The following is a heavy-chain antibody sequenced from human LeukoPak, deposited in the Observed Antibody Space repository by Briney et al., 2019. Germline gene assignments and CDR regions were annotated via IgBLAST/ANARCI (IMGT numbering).Heavy chain of an antibody. CDR3: ARGLCSGGSCWDYYGMDV. V-gene: IGHV3-30-3*01. CDR2: ISYDGSNK. CDR1: GFTFSSYA. J-gene: IGHJ6*02. D-gene: IGHD2-15*01. Sequence: GRSLRLSCAVSGFTFSSYAMHWVRQAPGKGLEWVAVISYDGSNKYYADSVKGRFTISRDNAKNSLYLQMNSLRAEDTAVYYCARGLCSGGSCWDYYGMDVWGQGTTVTVSS.